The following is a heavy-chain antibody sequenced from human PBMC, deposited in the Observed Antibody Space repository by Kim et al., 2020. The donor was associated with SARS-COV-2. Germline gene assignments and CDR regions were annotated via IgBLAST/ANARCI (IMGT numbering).Heavy chain of an antibody. CDR2: ISAYNGNT. D-gene: IGHD3-3*01. V-gene: IGHV1-18*01. CDR1: GYTFTSYG. J-gene: IGHJ6*03. CDR3: ARDYYDPYYMDV. Sequence: ASVKVSCKASGYTFTSYGISWVRQAPGQGLEWMGWISAYNGNTNYAQKLQGIVTMTTDTSTSTAYMELRSLRSDDTAVYYCARDYYDPYYMDVWGKGTTVTVSS.